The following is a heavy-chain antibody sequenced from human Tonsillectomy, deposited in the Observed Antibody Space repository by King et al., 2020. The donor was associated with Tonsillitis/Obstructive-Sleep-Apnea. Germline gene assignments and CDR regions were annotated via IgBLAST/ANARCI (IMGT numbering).Heavy chain of an antibody. V-gene: IGHV1-69*12. CDR3: ARDRPVVVPAAIHSNNWFDP. Sequence: VQLVQSGAEVKKPGSSVKVSCKASGGTFSSYAISWVRQAPGQGLEWMGGIIPIFGTANYAQKFQGRVTITADESTSTAYMELSSLRSEDTAVYYCARDRPVVVPAAIHSNNWFDPWGQGTLVTVSS. CDR1: GGTFSSYA. D-gene: IGHD2-2*02. J-gene: IGHJ5*02. CDR2: IIPIFGTA.